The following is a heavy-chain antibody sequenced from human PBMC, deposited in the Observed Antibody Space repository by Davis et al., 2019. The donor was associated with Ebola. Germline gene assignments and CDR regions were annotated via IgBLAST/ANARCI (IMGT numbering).Heavy chain of an antibody. Sequence: GESLKISCAASGFTFSSYWMSWVRQAPGKGLEWVANIKQDGSEKYYVDSVKGRFTISRDNAKNSLYLQMNSLRAEDTAVYYCARGTAAANIKYNWFDPWGQGTLVTVSS. CDR3: ARGTAAANIKYNWFDP. V-gene: IGHV3-7*01. D-gene: IGHD6-13*01. J-gene: IGHJ5*02. CDR1: GFTFSSYW. CDR2: IKQDGSEK.